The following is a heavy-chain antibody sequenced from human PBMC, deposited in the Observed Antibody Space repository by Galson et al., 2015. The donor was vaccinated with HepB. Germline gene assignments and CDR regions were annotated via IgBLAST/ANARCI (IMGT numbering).Heavy chain of an antibody. CDR3: ARSVYGDYDGHDAFDI. Sequence: SLRLSCAASGFSVNNYGMHWVRQAPGKGLEWVSVIWNDGSKKYYGDSVKGRFTISRDLSENTLHLQMNSLRADDTAVYYCARSVYGDYDGHDAFDIWGQGTLVTVSS. CDR1: GFSVNNYG. V-gene: IGHV3-33*01. D-gene: IGHD4-17*01. CDR2: IWNDGSKK. J-gene: IGHJ3*02.